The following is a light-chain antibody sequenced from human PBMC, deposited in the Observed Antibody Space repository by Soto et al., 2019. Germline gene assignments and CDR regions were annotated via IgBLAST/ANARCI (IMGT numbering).Light chain of an antibody. CDR3: AAWDDSLNGYV. J-gene: IGLJ1*01. Sequence: QSVLTQPPSASGTTGQRVTASCSGSSSNIGSNTVNWYQQLPGTAPKLLIYTDNQRPSGVPDRFSGSKSGTSASLAISGLQSEDEAAYYCAAWDDSLNGYVFGTGTTVTV. V-gene: IGLV1-44*01. CDR1: SSNIGSNT. CDR2: TDN.